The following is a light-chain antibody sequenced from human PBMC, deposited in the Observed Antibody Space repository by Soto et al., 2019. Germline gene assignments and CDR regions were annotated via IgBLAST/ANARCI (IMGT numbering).Light chain of an antibody. Sequence: EIVLTQSPGTLSLSPGERATLSCRASQSVSSSYLAWYQQKPGQAPRLLIYGAFNRATGIPDRFSGSGSGTDFTLTFSRLEPEDFAVYYCQQYVTSPPGTFGQGTKVEIK. CDR1: QSVSSSY. J-gene: IGKJ1*01. CDR2: GAF. CDR3: QQYVTSPPGT. V-gene: IGKV3-20*01.